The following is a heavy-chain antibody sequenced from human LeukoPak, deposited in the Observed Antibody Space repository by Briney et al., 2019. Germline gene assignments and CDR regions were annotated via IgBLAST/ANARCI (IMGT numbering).Heavy chain of an antibody. V-gene: IGHV3-33*06. CDR1: GFTFSSYA. CDR2: IWYDGSSK. Sequence: PGRSLRLSCAASGFTFSSYAMHWVRQAPGKGLEWVAVIWYDGSSKYYGDSVKGRFTISRDNSENTLYLQMDSLRVEDTAVYYCAKLTRGSGGSFLIDYWGQGTLVTVSS. CDR3: AKLTRGSGGSFLIDY. D-gene: IGHD2-15*01. J-gene: IGHJ4*02.